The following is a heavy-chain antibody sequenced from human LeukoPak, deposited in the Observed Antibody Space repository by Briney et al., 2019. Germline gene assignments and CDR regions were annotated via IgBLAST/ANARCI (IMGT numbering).Heavy chain of an antibody. Sequence: GGSLRLSCAASGFTFSNFWMSWVRQAPGKGLEWVANIKPDESERYYVDSVKGRFTISRDNAKNSLYLQMNSLRAEDTAVYFCASETAAPGTSFYFGMDVWGQGTTVTVSS. CDR1: GFTFSNFW. V-gene: IGHV3-7*01. CDR3: ASETAAPGTSFYFGMDV. D-gene: IGHD6-13*01. J-gene: IGHJ6*02. CDR2: IKPDESER.